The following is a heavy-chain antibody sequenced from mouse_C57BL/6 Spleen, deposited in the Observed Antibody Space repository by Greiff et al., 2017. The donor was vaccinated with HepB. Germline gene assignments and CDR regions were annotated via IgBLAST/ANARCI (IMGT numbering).Heavy chain of an antibody. V-gene: IGHV1-7*01. CDR1: GYTFTSYW. CDR3: ARGDYYSNHGAMDY. CDR2: INPSSGYT. D-gene: IGHD2-5*01. Sequence: VQLQQSGAELAKPGASVKLSCKASGYTFTSYWMHWVKQRPGQGLEWIGYINPSSGYTKYNQKFKDKATLTPDKSSSTAYMQLSSLTYEDSAVYYCARGDYYSNHGAMDYWGQGTSVTVSS. J-gene: IGHJ4*01.